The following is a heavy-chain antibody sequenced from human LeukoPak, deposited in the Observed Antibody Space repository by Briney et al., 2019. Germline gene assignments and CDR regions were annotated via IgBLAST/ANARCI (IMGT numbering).Heavy chain of an antibody. Sequence: GGSVRLSCAASGFNVSNNYMNWVRQAPGKGLEWVSVIFSSGPTYYADSVKGRFTISRDTSKNALYLQMNSLRAEDTAVYYCAKEVGQFDCWGLGILVTVSS. V-gene: IGHV3-53*01. CDR2: IFSSGPT. CDR1: GFNVSNNY. D-gene: IGHD3-10*01. J-gene: IGHJ4*02. CDR3: AKEVGQFDC.